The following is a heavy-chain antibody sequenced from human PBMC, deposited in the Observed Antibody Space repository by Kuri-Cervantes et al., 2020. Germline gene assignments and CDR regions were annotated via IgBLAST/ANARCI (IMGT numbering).Heavy chain of an antibody. J-gene: IGHJ4*02. D-gene: IGHD4-17*01. V-gene: IGHV4-39*01. CDR2: IYYSGST. CDR3: ARYAVTTNNFDY. CDR1: GGSISSSSYY. Sequence: ESLKISCTVSGGSISSSSYYWGWIRQPPGKGLEWSGSIYYSGSTYYNPSLKSRVTISVDTSKNQFSLKLNSVTAADTAVYYCARYAVTTNNFDYWGQGTLVTVSS.